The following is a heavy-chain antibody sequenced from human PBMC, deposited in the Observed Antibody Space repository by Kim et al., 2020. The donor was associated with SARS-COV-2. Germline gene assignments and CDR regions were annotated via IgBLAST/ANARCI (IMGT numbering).Heavy chain of an antibody. CDR1: GGSFSGYY. D-gene: IGHD1-26*01. CDR2: INHSGST. CDR3: ARGRDGSYYFDY. J-gene: IGHJ4*02. Sequence: SETLSLTCAVYGGSFSGYYWSWIRQPPGKGLDWIGEINHSGSTNYNPSLKSRVTISVDTSKNQFSLKLSSVTAADTAVYYCARGRDGSYYFDYWGQGTLVTVSS. V-gene: IGHV4-34*01.